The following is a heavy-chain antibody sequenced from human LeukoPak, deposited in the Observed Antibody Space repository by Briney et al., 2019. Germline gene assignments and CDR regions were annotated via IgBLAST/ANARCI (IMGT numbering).Heavy chain of an antibody. D-gene: IGHD3-10*01. CDR3: ARRGFGELLDYYFDY. J-gene: IGHJ4*02. CDR2: INPNSGGT. Sequence: VSVKVSCKASGYTFIGNYMHWVRQAPGQGLEWMGWINPNSGGTNYAQKFQGRVTMTGDTSISTAYMELSRLRSDDTAVYYCARRGFGELLDYYFDYWGQGTLVTVSS. V-gene: IGHV1-2*02. CDR1: GYTFIGNY.